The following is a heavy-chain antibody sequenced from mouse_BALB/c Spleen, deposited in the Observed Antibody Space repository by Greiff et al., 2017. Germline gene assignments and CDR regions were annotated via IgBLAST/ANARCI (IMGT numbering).Heavy chain of an antibody. V-gene: IGHV1-7*01. CDR1: GYTFTSYW. CDR2: INPSTGYT. CDR3: ARAGGSSFAY. Sequence: VQLHQSGAELAKPGASVKMSCKASGYTFTSYWMHWVKQRPGQGLEWIGYINPSTGYTEYNQKFKDKATLTADKSSSTAYMQLSSLTSEDSAVYYCARAGGSSFAYWGQGTLVTVSA. D-gene: IGHD1-1*01. J-gene: IGHJ3*01.